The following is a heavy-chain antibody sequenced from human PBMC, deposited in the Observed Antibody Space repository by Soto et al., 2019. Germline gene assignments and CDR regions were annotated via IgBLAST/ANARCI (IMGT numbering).Heavy chain of an antibody. D-gene: IGHD6-13*01. V-gene: IGHV3-9*01. CDR2: ISWNSGVI. J-gene: IGHJ4*02. CDR3: AKAHTTSSSWLGQFDY. Sequence: SLRLSCAASGFTFDDYAMHWVRQVPGKGLEWISGISWNSGVIGYADSVKGRFTISRDNAKNSLYLQMNSLRPGDAALYYCAKAHTTSSSWLGQFDYWGQGALVTVSS. CDR1: GFTFDDYA.